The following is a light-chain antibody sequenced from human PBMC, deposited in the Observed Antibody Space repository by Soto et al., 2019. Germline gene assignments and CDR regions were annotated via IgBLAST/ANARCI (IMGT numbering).Light chain of an antibody. CDR3: QQYNNWPPDWT. CDR2: GAS. CDR1: QSVSSD. Sequence: EIVMTQSPATLSVSPGERATLSCRASQSVSSDLAWYQQKPGQAPRLLIYGASTRATGIQARFSGSGSGTEFTLTISSLQSEDFAIYFCQQYNNWPPDWTFGQGTKVEIK. J-gene: IGKJ1*01. V-gene: IGKV3-15*01.